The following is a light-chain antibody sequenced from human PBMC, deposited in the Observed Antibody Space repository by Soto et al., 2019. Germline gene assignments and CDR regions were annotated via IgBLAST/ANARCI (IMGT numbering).Light chain of an antibody. CDR3: QQYNNWPLT. CDR1: QRVSRN. CDR2: GAS. V-gene: IGKV3-15*01. Sequence: ENGMTESPGTPVVSPGERAPLSCQARQRVSRNLTRYPQKPGQAPRRPIHGASTRATGIPARFSGSGSGTEFTLTISSLQSEDFAVYYCQQYNNWPLTFGPGTKVDIK. J-gene: IGKJ3*01.